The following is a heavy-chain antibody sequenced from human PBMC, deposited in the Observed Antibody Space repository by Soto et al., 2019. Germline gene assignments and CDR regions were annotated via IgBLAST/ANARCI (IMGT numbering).Heavy chain of an antibody. CDR2: ISSSSSYI. CDR1: GFTFSSYS. V-gene: IGHV3-21*01. Sequence: GGSLRLSCAASGFTFSSYSMNWVRQAPGKGLEWVSSISSSSSYIYYADSVKGRFTISRENAKNSLYLQMNSLRAEDTAVYYCARDRYEGFGELLGYYYMDVWGKGTTVTVSS. J-gene: IGHJ6*03. D-gene: IGHD3-10*01. CDR3: ARDRYEGFGELLGYYYMDV.